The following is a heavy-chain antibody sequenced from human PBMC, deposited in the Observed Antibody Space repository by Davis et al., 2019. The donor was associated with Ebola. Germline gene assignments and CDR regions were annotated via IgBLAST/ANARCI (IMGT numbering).Heavy chain of an antibody. V-gene: IGHV3-48*02. CDR3: ARLFGVIPVFDY. J-gene: IGHJ4*02. CDR1: GFTFNSYS. CDR2: ISSRSGTT. D-gene: IGHD3-3*01. Sequence: GALRLSCAASGFTFNSYSMNWVRQAPGKGLEWVSYISSRSGTTYSADSVKGRFTVSRDNAKNSLYLEMNSLRDEDTAVYYCARLFGVIPVFDYWGQGTLVTVSS.